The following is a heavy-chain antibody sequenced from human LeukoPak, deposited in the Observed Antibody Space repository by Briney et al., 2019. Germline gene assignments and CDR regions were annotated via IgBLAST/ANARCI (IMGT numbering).Heavy chain of an antibody. Sequence: GGSLRLSCAASGFTFSSYAMSWVRQTPGKGLEWVSSISGSGDNTYYADSVRDRFSISRDNSKTTVSLQMNSLRAEDTAVYYCVRDSDRRSDYWGQGTLVTVSS. J-gene: IGHJ4*02. CDR1: GFTFSSYA. V-gene: IGHV3-23*01. D-gene: IGHD3-22*01. CDR3: VRDSDRRSDY. CDR2: ISGSGDNT.